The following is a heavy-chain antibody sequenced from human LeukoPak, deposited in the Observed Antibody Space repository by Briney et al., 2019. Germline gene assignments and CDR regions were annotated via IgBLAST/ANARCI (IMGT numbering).Heavy chain of an antibody. Sequence: GGSLRLSCAASGFTFSSYAMSWVRQAPGKGLEWVSAISGSGGSTYYADSVKGRFTISRDNSKNTLYLQMNRLRAEDTAVYYCAKCILTGYYKGYMDVWGKGTTVTISS. V-gene: IGHV3-23*01. CDR2: ISGSGGST. J-gene: IGHJ6*03. CDR1: GFTFSSYA. D-gene: IGHD3-9*01. CDR3: AKCILTGYYKGYMDV.